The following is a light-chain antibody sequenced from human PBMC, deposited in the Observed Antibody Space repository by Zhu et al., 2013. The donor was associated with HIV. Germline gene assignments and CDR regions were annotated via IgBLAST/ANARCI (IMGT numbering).Light chain of an antibody. CDR1: KIESKS. V-gene: IGLV3-21*04. CDR3: QSYDSNNYV. J-gene: IGLJ1*01. Sequence: SSVLTQAPSVSVAPGKTARITCGGNKIESKSVYWYQQKSGQAPVLVIYDDSDRPSGIPERFSGSIDSSSKSVSLTISGLKTEDEADYYCQSYDSNNYVFGTGTKVTVL. CDR2: DDS.